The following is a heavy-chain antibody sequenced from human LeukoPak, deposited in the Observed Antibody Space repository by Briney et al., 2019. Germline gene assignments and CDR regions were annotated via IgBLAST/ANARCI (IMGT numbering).Heavy chain of an antibody. Sequence: PSQTLSLTCTVSGGSISSGGYYWSWIRQSPGKGLEWIGYILSSGSTHHNPSLASRISLSMDPSKNQFSLKLSSVTAADTAVYYCARAGVIVGATHYWGQGTLVTVSS. CDR2: ILSSGST. CDR1: GGSISSGGYY. J-gene: IGHJ4*02. V-gene: IGHV4-61*09. D-gene: IGHD1-26*01. CDR3: ARAGVIVGATHY.